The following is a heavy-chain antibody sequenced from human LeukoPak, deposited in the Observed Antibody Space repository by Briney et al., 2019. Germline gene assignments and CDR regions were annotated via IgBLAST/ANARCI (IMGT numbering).Heavy chain of an antibody. V-gene: IGHV1-58*02. CDR1: GFTFTSSA. D-gene: IGHD4-11*01. J-gene: IGHJ4*02. CDR3: ARDDNYGIFVNVDY. Sequence: SVKVSCKASGFTFTSSAMQWVRQARGQRLEWIGWIVVGSGNTNYAQKFQERVTITRDMSTSTAYMELSSLRSDDTAVYYCARDDNYGIFVNVDYWGQGTLVTVSS. CDR2: IVVGSGNT.